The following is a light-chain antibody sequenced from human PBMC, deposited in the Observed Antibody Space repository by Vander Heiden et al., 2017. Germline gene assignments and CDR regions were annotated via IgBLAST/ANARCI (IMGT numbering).Light chain of an antibody. CDR1: QSVRSN. J-gene: IGKJ4*01. CDR2: GAS. Sequence: EMVITSSPATRSVSPGERAPLSCRASQSVRSNLAWYQQKPGQAPRLLIYGASTRDTGIPARFSGSGYGTEFTLTISSRQSEDFAVYYCQQYNNWPPITFGGGTKVEIK. V-gene: IGKV3-15*01. CDR3: QQYNNWPPIT.